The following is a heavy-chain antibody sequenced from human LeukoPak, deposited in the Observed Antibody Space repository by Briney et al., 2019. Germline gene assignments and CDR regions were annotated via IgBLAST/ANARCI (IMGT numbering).Heavy chain of an antibody. V-gene: IGHV3-23*01. Sequence: GGSLRLSCAASGFTFSSYAMSWVRQAPGKGLEWVSAISGSGGSTYYADSVKGRFTISRDNSKNTLYLQMNSLRAEDTAVCYCAKVNPFGYYYYYMDVWGKGTTVTVSS. CDR3: AKVNPFGYYYYYMDV. CDR1: GFTFSSYA. D-gene: IGHD3-16*01. CDR2: ISGSGGST. J-gene: IGHJ6*03.